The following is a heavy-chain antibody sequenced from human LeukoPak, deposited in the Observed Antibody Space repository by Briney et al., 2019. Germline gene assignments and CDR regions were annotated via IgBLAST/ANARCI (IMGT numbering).Heavy chain of an antibody. J-gene: IGHJ6*03. CDR3: AKDSAATGQGYMDV. V-gene: IGHV3-43*02. CDR2: ISGDGGST. CDR1: GFTFGDYA. Sequence: GGSLRLSCAASGFTFGDYALHWVRQAPGKGLEWVSLISGDGGSTYYADSVKGRFTISRDNTKNSLYLQMNSLRTEDTALYYCAKDSAATGQGYMDVWGKGTTVTVS. D-gene: IGHD2-15*01.